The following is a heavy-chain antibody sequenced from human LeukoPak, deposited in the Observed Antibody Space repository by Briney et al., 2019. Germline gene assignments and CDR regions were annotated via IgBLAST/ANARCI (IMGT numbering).Heavy chain of an antibody. J-gene: IGHJ4*02. D-gene: IGHD5-12*01. Sequence: GGSLRLSCAASGFTFSSYGMHWVRQAPGKGLEWVAFIRYDGSNKYYADSVKGRFTISRDNSKNTLYLQMNSLRAEDTAVYYCARFHSGYHYYFDYWGQGTLVTVSS. CDR2: IRYDGSNK. CDR1: GFTFSSYG. CDR3: ARFHSGYHYYFDY. V-gene: IGHV3-30*02.